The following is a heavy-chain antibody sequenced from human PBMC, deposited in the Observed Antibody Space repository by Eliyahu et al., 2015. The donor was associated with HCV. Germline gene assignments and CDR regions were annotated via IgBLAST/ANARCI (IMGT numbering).Heavy chain of an antibody. CDR1: GHXFTTYW. J-gene: IGHJ6*02. CDR3: ARRYDWAASDNNIIYGGMDV. V-gene: IGHV5-10-1*03. CDR2: IXPSXSYA. Sequence: EVQLVQSGAEVKKPGESLRISCKASGHXFTTYWISWVRXMPGKGLEWMGRIXPSXSYAYYSPSFQGHVTISADKSITTAYLQWSSLKASDSAIYYCARRYDWAASDNNIIYGGMDVWDQGTTVTVSS. D-gene: IGHD3-16*01.